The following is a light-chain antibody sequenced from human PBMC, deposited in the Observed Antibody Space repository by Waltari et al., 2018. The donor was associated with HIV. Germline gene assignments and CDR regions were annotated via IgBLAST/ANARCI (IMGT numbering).Light chain of an antibody. CDR2: SAS. Sequence: DIQMTQSPSSVSVSVGDRATINCRASQDISNSLAWYQQRPGQAPKLLIHSASNLQTGVPSRFSGSGSGTDFTLTIRSLQPDDFATYYCQQARFFPLTFGPGTKVEVK. CDR1: QDISNS. J-gene: IGKJ3*01. V-gene: IGKV1-12*01. CDR3: QQARFFPLT.